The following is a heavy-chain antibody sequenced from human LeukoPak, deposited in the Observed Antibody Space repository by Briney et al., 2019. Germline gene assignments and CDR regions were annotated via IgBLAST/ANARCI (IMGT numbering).Heavy chain of an antibody. D-gene: IGHD1-14*01. CDR3: ASSPTAPDRLGDYFDY. Sequence: AETLSLTCTVSGGSISSYYWSWIRQPPGKGLEWIGYIYYSGSTNYNPSLKSRVTISVDTSKNQFSLKLSSVTAADTAVYYCASSPTAPDRLGDYFDYWGQATLVTVSS. CDR2: IYYSGST. J-gene: IGHJ4*02. CDR1: GGSISSYY. V-gene: IGHV4-59*01.